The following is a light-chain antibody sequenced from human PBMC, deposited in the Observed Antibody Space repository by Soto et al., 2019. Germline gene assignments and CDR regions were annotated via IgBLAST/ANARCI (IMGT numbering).Light chain of an antibody. CDR3: ASYVGSNIWV. J-gene: IGLJ3*02. V-gene: IGLV2-8*01. CDR2: EVS. Sequence: QSALTQPPSASGSPGQSVTISCTGTSSDVGAYKYVSWYQQYPGKAPKLMIYEVSKRPSGVPDRFSGSKSRNTASLTVSGLQADGEPDYYCASYVGSNIWVFGGRTKVTVL. CDR1: SSDVGAYKY.